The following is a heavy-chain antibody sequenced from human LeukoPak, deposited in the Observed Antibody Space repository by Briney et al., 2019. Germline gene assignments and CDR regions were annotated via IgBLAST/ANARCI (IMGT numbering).Heavy chain of an antibody. V-gene: IGHV3-20*04. D-gene: IGHD6-19*01. Sequence: GGSLRLSCAASGFTFDDYGMSWVRQAPGKGLEWVSGINWNGGSTGYADPVKGRFTISRDNAKNSLYLQMNSLRAEDTALYYCAKDRRGGWYVFDYWGQGTLVTVSS. CDR3: AKDRRGGWYVFDY. J-gene: IGHJ4*02. CDR2: INWNGGST. CDR1: GFTFDDYG.